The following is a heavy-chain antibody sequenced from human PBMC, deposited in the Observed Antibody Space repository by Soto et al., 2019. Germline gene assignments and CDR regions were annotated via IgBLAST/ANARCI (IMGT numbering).Heavy chain of an antibody. CDR1: GDSISSYY. CDR3: ARDVYDDYAPWFDP. CDR2: IYNSGST. J-gene: IGHJ5*02. D-gene: IGHD4-17*01. Sequence: QVQLQESGPGLVKPSETLSLTCTVSGDSISSYYWSWIRQPPGKGLEWIGYIYNSGSTNYNPSLKSRVTISLDTSKNQFSLKLSSVTAADTAVYYCARDVYDDYAPWFDPWGQGTLVTVSS. V-gene: IGHV4-59*01.